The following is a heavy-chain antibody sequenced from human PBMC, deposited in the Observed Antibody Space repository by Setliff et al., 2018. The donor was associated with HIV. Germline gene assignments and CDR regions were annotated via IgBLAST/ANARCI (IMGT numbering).Heavy chain of an antibody. Sequence: ASVKVSCKASGYSFSDYYIHWVRQAPGHGFQWMGWISPKYGGTNYARNFQGRVTMTRDTSITTAFLHVAKLTSDDTAIYYCATGIPSDLDYWGQGTLVTVSS. CDR1: GYSFSDYY. CDR3: ATGIPSDLDY. V-gene: IGHV1-2*02. D-gene: IGHD2-21*01. CDR2: ISPKYGGT. J-gene: IGHJ4*01.